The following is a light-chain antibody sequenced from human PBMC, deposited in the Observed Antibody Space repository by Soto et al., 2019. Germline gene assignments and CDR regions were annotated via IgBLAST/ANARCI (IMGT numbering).Light chain of an antibody. J-gene: IGKJ5*01. CDR3: MQALETPLT. V-gene: IGKV2-28*01. CDR2: LVS. Sequence: EIVLTQSPLYLPVTPGEPASISCRSSQSLLHSSGYISVDWYLQKPGQSPQLLIYLVSNRASGVPDRFSGSGSGKDFTVNISRVEAEDFGLYYCMQALETPLTFGRGTRLEIK. CDR1: QSLLHSSGYIS.